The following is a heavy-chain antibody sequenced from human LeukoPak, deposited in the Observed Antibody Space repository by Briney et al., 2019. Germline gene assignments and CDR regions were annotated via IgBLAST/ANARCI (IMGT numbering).Heavy chain of an antibody. CDR3: AKDWDLYGLGSTYFDY. V-gene: IGHV3-23*01. CDR2: ISGSGGST. J-gene: IGHJ4*02. D-gene: IGHD3-10*01. Sequence: GGSLRLSCAASGFTFSSYAMSWVRQAPGKGLEWVSAISGSGGSTYYADSVKGRFTISRDNSKNTLYLQMNSLRAEDTAVYYCAKDWDLYGLGSTYFDYWGQGTLVTVSS. CDR1: GFTFSSYA.